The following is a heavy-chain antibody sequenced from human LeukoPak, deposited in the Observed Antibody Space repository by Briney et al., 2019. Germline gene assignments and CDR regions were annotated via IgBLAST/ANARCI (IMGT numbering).Heavy chain of an antibody. CDR3: AKDQGYPPFLQGYYYDSSGYDY. J-gene: IGHJ4*02. V-gene: IGHV3-23*01. CDR1: GFTFSSYA. Sequence: GGSLRLSCAASGFTFSSYAMSWVRQAPGKGLEWVSAISGSGGSTYYADSVKGRFTISRDNSKNTLYLQMNSLRAEDTAVYYCAKDQGYPPFLQGYYYDSSGYDYWGQGTLVTVSS. CDR2: ISGSGGST. D-gene: IGHD3-22*01.